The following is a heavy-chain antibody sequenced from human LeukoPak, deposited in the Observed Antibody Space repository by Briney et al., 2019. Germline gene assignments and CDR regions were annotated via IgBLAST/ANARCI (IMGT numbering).Heavy chain of an antibody. Sequence: SETLSLTCTVSGDSISSGDYYWSWIRQPAGKGLEWIGRISSSGSTNYNPSLESRITISVDTSKNRFSLKLSSVTAADTAVYYCAREAYCGGDCYSGFDYWGQGTLVTVSS. J-gene: IGHJ4*02. CDR3: AREAYCGGDCYSGFDY. V-gene: IGHV4-61*02. D-gene: IGHD2-21*02. CDR1: GDSISSGDYY. CDR2: ISSSGST.